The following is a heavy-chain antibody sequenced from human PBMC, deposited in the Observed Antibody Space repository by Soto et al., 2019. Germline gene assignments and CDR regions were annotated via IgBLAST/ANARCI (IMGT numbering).Heavy chain of an antibody. J-gene: IGHJ4*02. CDR3: ARIGGYHGPLDY. CDR1: GVSITSYF. CDR2: TYHRGST. D-gene: IGHD6-25*01. V-gene: IGHV4-59*01. Sequence: TLSLTCSVSGVSITSYFWSWIRQAPGRGLEWIGYTYHRGSTNYSPSLKSRVAISLDTSENQFSLKVSSVTAADTAVYYCARIGGYHGPLDYWGQGTPVTVSS.